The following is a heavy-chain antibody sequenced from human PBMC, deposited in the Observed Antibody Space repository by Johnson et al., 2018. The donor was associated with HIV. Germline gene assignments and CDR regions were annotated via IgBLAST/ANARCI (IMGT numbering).Heavy chain of an antibody. CDR3: TSVSSGWYGGAFDI. CDR1: GFTFSSYA. J-gene: IGHJ3*02. Sequence: QEQLVESGGGVVQPGRSLRLSCAASGFTFSSYAMHWVRQAPGKGLEWVAVISYDGSNKYYADSVKGRFTISRDNSKNTMYLQMNSLKIEDTAVYYCTSVSSGWYGGAFDIWGQGTMVTVSS. CDR2: ISYDGSNK. V-gene: IGHV3-30-3*01. D-gene: IGHD6-19*01.